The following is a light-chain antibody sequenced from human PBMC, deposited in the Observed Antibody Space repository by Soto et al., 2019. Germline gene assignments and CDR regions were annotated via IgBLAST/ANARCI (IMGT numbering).Light chain of an antibody. V-gene: IGKV3-20*01. CDR2: GVS. CDR3: QQYGDSPIT. CDR1: QSVSSSS. Sequence: EIVLTQSPGTLSLSPGERATLSCRSSQSVSSSSLAWYQHKPGQAPRLLIFGVSTRATGIPDRFSGSGSGTDFTLTISRLEPEDVAVYYCQQYGDSPITLGQGTRLEIK. J-gene: IGKJ5*01.